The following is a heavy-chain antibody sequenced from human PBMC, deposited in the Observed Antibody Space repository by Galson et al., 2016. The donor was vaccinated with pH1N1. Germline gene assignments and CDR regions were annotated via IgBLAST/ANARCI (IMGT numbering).Heavy chain of an antibody. CDR1: GYSVTRYY. CDR2: IDPSDGTT. J-gene: IGHJ4*02. CDR3: ARRYYFDY. Sequence: SGYSVTRYYMHWVRQAPGQGLEWMGIIDPSDGTTTYSQKFQGRISLTRDTSTNSVHMELTTLRPDDSATYFCARRYYFDYWGQGTLVTVSS. V-gene: IGHV1-46*01.